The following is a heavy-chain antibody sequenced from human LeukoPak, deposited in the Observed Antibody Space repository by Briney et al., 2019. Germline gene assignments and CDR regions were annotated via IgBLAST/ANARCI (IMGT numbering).Heavy chain of an antibody. V-gene: IGHV3-21*01. CDR2: ISSSSSYI. Sequence: PGGSLRLSRAASGFTFSSYSMNWVRQAPGKGLEWVSSISSSSSYIYYANSVKGRFTISRDNAKNSLYLQMNSLRAEDTAVYYCARAEGYSSSSYPFDYWRQALLATVS. J-gene: IGHJ4*02. CDR3: ARAEGYSSSSYPFDY. CDR1: GFTFSSYS. D-gene: IGHD6-6*01.